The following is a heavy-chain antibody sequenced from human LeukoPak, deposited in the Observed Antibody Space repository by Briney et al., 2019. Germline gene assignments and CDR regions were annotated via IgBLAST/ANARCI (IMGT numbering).Heavy chain of an antibody. V-gene: IGHV3-30*02. J-gene: IGHJ6*03. D-gene: IGHD2-8*02. Sequence: GGSLRLSCATSGFTFRNYGMHWVRQATGKGLEWVSFIWSDGNNRFYADSVKGRFTISRDNPKKMLYLQMDTLRAEDTALYYCAKDPGASVSGFYMDVWGKGTTVIVSS. CDR1: GFTFRNYG. CDR2: IWSDGNNR. CDR3: AKDPGASVSGFYMDV.